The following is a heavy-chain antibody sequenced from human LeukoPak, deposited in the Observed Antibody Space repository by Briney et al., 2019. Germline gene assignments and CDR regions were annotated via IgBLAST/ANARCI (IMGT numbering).Heavy chain of an antibody. V-gene: IGHV4-61*02. CDR1: GGSISSTSHY. CDR3: ARDSRDSNPWYFDL. CDR2: TSGST. Sequence: SETLSLTCTVSGGSISSTSHYWSWIRQPAGEGLEWIGRTSGSTNYNPSLKSRVTMSVDTSRNQFSLKLSSVTAADTAVYYCARDSRDSNPWYFDLWGRGTLVTVSS. J-gene: IGHJ2*01. D-gene: IGHD2-21*02.